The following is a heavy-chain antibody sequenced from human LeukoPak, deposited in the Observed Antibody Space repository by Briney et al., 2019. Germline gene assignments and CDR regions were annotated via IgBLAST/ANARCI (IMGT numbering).Heavy chain of an antibody. CDR3: AREYCRSGSCCSHGGDWFDP. Sequence: SETLSLTCADSGGSIISNNWWSWVRQPPGKGLEWIGEISHSGSTNYNPSLKSRVTISVDKSKNQLSLKLSSVTAADTAIYYCAREYCRSGSCCSHGGDWFDPWGQGTLVTVSS. CDR2: ISHSGST. CDR1: GGSIISNNW. D-gene: IGHD2-15*01. J-gene: IGHJ5*02. V-gene: IGHV4-4*02.